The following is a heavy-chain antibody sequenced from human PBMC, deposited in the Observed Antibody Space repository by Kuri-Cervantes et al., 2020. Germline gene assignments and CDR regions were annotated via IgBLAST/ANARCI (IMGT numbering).Heavy chain of an antibody. V-gene: IGHV4-39*07. J-gene: IGHJ5*02. CDR2: IYYSGST. D-gene: IGHD2-15*01. Sequence: ESLKISCTVSGGSISSSSYYWGWIRQPPGKGLEWIGSIYYSGSTYYNPSLKRRVTISVDTSKNQFSLKLSSVTAADTAVYYCARVIVVVVAATPWGRGTLVTVSS. CDR1: GGSISSSSYY. CDR3: ARVIVVVVAATP.